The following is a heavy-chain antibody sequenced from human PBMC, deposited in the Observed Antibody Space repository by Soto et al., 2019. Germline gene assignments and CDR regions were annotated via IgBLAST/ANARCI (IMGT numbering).Heavy chain of an antibody. V-gene: IGHV1-69*01. CDR2: ITPVFGTA. CDR3: ARSLEGTTVTNCFDP. CDR1: ADTFNSYS. Sequence: QGQLVQSGAEVKKPGASVKVSCKASADTFNSYSLSWLRQAPVQRLEWRGGITPVFGTADYAQSFEDRLTITADDSTSTVYMERSSLRSDDTAVYYCARSLEGTTVTNCFDPWGQGALVTVSS. D-gene: IGHD4-17*01. J-gene: IGHJ5*02.